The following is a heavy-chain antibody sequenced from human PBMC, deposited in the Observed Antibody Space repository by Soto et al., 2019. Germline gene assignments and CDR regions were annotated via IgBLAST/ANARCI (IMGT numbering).Heavy chain of an antibody. Sequence: GGSLRLSCAASGFTFSGYGMHWVRQAPGKGLEWVAVIWYDGSNKYYADSVKGRFTISRDNSKNTLYLQMNSLRAEDTAVYYCARDLTSYNWNYVTWFDPWGQGTLVTAPQ. D-gene: IGHD1-7*01. V-gene: IGHV3-33*01. CDR3: ARDLTSYNWNYVTWFDP. J-gene: IGHJ5*02. CDR2: IWYDGSNK. CDR1: GFTFSGYG.